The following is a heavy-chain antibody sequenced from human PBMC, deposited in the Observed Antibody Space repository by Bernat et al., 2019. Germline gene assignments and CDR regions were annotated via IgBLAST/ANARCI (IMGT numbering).Heavy chain of an antibody. V-gene: IGHV3-11*06. Sequence: QVQLVESGGGLVMPGGSLRLSCAASGFTFSDYYMSWIRQAPGKGLEWVSYISSSSSYTNYADSVKGRFTISRDNAKNSLYLQMNSLRAEDTAVYYCARKERIAVAGTVTEYFQHWGQGTLVTVSS. CDR1: GFTFSDYY. CDR3: ARKERIAVAGTVTEYFQH. D-gene: IGHD6-19*01. CDR2: ISSSSSYT. J-gene: IGHJ1*01.